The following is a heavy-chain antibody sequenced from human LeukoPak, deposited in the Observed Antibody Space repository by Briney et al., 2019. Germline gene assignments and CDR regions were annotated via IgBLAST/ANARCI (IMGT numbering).Heavy chain of an antibody. J-gene: IGHJ3*02. D-gene: IGHD3-16*01. CDR2: TYYRSKWYN. V-gene: IGHV6-1*01. Sequence: SQTLSLTCGISGDSVSSNSAAWNWIRQSPSSGLEWLRRTYYRSKWYNDYAVSVESRITINPDTSKNQFSLQLNSVTPEDTAVYYCARDEYDYVWGTNHDAFDIWGQGTMVTVSS. CDR1: GDSVSSNSAA. CDR3: ARDEYDYVWGTNHDAFDI.